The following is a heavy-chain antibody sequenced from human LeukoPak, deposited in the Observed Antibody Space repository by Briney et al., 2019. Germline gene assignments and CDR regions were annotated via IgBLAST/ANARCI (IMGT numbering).Heavy chain of an antibody. CDR3: AREALRTSIDS. V-gene: IGHV3-48*04. D-gene: IGHD3-3*01. J-gene: IGHJ4*02. Sequence: PGGSLRLSCVASGFRISVYSFNWVRQVPGKGLEWVSFISHYSRTTYYADSVKGRFTISRDNTESSVYLQMNSLKAEDTGIYYCAREALRTSIDSWGQGTLVSVSS. CDR2: ISHYSRTT. CDR1: GFRISVYS.